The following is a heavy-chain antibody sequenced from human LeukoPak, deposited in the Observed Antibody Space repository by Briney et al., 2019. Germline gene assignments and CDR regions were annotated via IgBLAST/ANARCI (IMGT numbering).Heavy chain of an antibody. CDR2: IRYDGSNK. V-gene: IGHV3-30*02. D-gene: IGHD5-12*01. J-gene: IGHJ6*03. CDR1: GFTFSSYG. Sequence: GGSLRLSCAASGFTFSSYGMHWVRQAPGKGLEWVAFIRYDGSNKYYADSVKGRFTISRDNSKNTLYLHVNSLRPEDTAVYYCAKGSGYEARYYYYYMDVWGKGTTVTISS. CDR3: AKGSGYEARYYYYYMDV.